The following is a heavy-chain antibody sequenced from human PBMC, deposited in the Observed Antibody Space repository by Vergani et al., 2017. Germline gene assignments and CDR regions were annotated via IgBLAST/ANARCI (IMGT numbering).Heavy chain of an antibody. J-gene: IGHJ6*02. CDR1: GGSISSHY. Sequence: QVQLQESGPGLVKPSETLSLTCTVSGGSISSHYWSWTRQPPGKGLEWIGYIYYSGSTNYNPSLKSRVTISVDTSKNQFSLKLSSVIAADTAVYYCARQYCSSTSCYGNFILDYYYGMDVWGQGTTVTVSS. CDR2: IYYSGST. D-gene: IGHD2-2*01. CDR3: ARQYCSSTSCYGNFILDYYYGMDV. V-gene: IGHV4-59*11.